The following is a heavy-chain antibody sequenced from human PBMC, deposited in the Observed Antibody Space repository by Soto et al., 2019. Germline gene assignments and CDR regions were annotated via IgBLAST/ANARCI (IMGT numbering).Heavy chain of an antibody. Sequence: PSETLSLTCTVSGGSISSYYWSWIRQPPGKGLEWIGYMYNTGSTIYNPSLKSRVTISVDTSKIQFSLKLNPVTAADTAVYYCARDLWGYCGADCYPLDVWGQGTTVTVSS. CDR3: ARDLWGYCGADCYPLDV. J-gene: IGHJ6*02. V-gene: IGHV4-59*01. CDR1: GGSISSYY. D-gene: IGHD2-21*02. CDR2: MYNTGST.